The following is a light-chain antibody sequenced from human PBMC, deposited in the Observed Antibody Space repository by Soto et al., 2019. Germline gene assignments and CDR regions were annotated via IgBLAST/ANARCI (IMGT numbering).Light chain of an antibody. CDR3: CAYTSASTF. J-gene: IGLJ2*01. V-gene: IGLV2-14*01. CDR2: EVD. Sequence: QAVLSQPASVSGSPGQSITISCTGTSSDVGAHRFVSWYQQHPGKVPKLLIFEVDHRPSGVSDRFSASKSSNTASLTISGLQADDEAEYYCCAYTSASTFFGGGTQLTVL. CDR1: SSDVGAHRF.